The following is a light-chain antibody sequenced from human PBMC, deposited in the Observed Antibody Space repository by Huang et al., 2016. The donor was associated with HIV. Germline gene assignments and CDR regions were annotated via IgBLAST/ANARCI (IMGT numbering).Light chain of an antibody. V-gene: IGKV1-12*01. CDR2: AAT. J-gene: IGKJ5*01. Sequence: DIQMTQSPSSVSASVGDRVTITCRASQDIGTWLAWYQQKPGKAPKLLSYAATHLQSGVSSRFGGSASGTYFTLTITSLQPEDSAFYFCQQAINFPITFGQGTRLEIK. CDR1: QDIGTW. CDR3: QQAINFPIT.